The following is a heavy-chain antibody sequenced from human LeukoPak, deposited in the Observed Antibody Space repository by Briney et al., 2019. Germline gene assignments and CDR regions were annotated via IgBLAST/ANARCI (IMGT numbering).Heavy chain of an antibody. CDR1: GYTFTGYY. D-gene: IGHD5-18*01. Sequence: ASVKVSFKASGYTFTGYYMHWVRQAPGQGLEWMGRINPNSGGTNYAQKFQGRVTMTRDTSISTVYMELSRLRSDDTAVYYCARGGSRGYSYVPLDYWGQGTLVTVSS. CDR2: INPNSGGT. CDR3: ARGGSRGYSYVPLDY. V-gene: IGHV1-2*06. J-gene: IGHJ4*02.